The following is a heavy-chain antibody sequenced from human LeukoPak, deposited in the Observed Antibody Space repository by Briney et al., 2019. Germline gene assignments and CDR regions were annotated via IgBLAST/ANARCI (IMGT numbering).Heavy chain of an antibody. J-gene: IGHJ3*02. V-gene: IGHV6-1*01. CDR1: GDSISSSSFT. CDR3: ARLVNNDNSGDPDTFDM. D-gene: IGHD3-22*01. Sequence: SQTLSLTCAISGDSISSSSFTWNWIRQSPSRGLEWLGRTYYMSNWYNDYAVSVKSRLIINPDTSKNQFSLKLTSVTAADTAVYSCARLVNNDNSGDPDTFDMWGQGTMVIVSS. CDR2: TYYMSNWYN.